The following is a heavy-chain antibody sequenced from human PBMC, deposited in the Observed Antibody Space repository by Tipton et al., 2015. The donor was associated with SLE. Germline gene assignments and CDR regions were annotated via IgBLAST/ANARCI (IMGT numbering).Heavy chain of an antibody. CDR1: GYTFTDYY. CDR2: INPNTGGT. V-gene: IGHV1-2*02. Sequence: QSGAEVKKPGASVKVSCKASGYTFTDYYIHWVRQAPGQGLEWMGWINPNTGGTNSAQRFQGRVTMTRDRSITTAYLDVSNLRSDDTAVYYCARAYDYGGNPANWGQGTLVTVSS. CDR3: ARAYDYGGNPAN. J-gene: IGHJ4*02. D-gene: IGHD4-23*01.